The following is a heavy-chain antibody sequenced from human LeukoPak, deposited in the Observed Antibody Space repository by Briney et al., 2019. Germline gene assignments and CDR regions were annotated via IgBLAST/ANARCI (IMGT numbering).Heavy chain of an antibody. V-gene: IGHV4-38-2*02. CDR1: GYSINSAYY. D-gene: IGHD3-10*01. Sequence: SETLSLTCTVSGYSINSAYYWGWIRQPPGKGLEWIASMYHSGITYYNSSLKSRATISVDTSKNQFSLKLNSVTAADTSVYYCARLTPGKNWFDPWGHGTLVTVSS. J-gene: IGHJ5*02. CDR3: ARLTPGKNWFDP. CDR2: MYHSGIT.